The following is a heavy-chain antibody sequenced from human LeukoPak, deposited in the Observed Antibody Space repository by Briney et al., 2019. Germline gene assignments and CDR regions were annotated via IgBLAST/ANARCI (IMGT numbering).Heavy chain of an antibody. Sequence: PSETLSLTCTVSGGSISAYYWSWIRQPPGKGLEWIGYISYSGSTKYNPSLKSRVTISVDTSKNQFSLKLSSVTAADTAVCYCARYGMATIQFFDYWGQGTLFTVSS. CDR1: GGSISAYY. D-gene: IGHD5-24*01. J-gene: IGHJ4*02. V-gene: IGHV4-59*01. CDR3: ARYGMATIQFFDY. CDR2: ISYSGST.